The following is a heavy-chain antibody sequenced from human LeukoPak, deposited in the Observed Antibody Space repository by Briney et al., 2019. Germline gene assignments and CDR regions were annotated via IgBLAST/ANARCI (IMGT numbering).Heavy chain of an antibody. CDR1: GGSISSYY. CDR2: IYYSGST. V-gene: IGHV4-59*01. J-gene: IGHJ5*02. Sequence: PSETLSLTCTVSGGSISSYYWSWIRQPPGKGLEWIGYIYYSGSTNYNPSLKSPVTISVDTSKNQFSLKLSSVTAADTAVYYCAREVVGATSWFDPWGQGTLVTVSS. CDR3: AREVVGATSWFDP. D-gene: IGHD1-26*01.